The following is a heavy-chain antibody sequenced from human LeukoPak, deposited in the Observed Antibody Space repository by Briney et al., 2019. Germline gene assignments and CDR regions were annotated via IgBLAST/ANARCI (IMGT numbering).Heavy chain of an antibody. D-gene: IGHD1-20*01. J-gene: IGHJ4*02. CDR2: ISSSSSTI. CDR1: GFTFSSYS. Sequence: GGSLRLSCADSGFTFSSYSMNWVRQAPGKGLEWVSYISSSSSTIYYADSVKGRFTISRDNAKNSLYLQMNSLRAEDTAVYYCAKAASAVITSPLDYWGQGTLVTVSS. V-gene: IGHV3-48*04. CDR3: AKAASAVITSPLDY.